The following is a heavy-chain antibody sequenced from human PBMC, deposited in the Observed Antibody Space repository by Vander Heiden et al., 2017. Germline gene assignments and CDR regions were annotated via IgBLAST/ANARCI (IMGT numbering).Heavy chain of an antibody. J-gene: IGHJ4*02. Sequence: SCAASGFTFSSYAMSWVRQAPGKGLEWVSAISGSGGSTYYADSVKGRFTISRDNSKNTLYLQMNSLRAEDTAVYYCAKDISKDYDILTGIDYWGQGTLVTVSS. CDR1: GFTFSSYA. V-gene: IGHV3-23*01. CDR3: AKDISKDYDILTGIDY. CDR2: ISGSGGST. D-gene: IGHD3-9*01.